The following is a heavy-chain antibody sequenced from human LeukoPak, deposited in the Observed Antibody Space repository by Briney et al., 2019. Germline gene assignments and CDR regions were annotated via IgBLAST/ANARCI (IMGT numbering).Heavy chain of an antibody. J-gene: IGHJ4*02. D-gene: IGHD2-15*01. Sequence: PGGSLRLSCAASEFTFSNAWMNWVRQAPGKGLEWVGRIKSKTDGGTTDYGAPVKGRFTISRDDSKNTLYLQMNSLKTEDTAVYYCTTVSCSGGRCYLDFWGQGTLVTVSS. CDR2: IKSKTDGGTT. V-gene: IGHV3-15*01. CDR1: EFTFSNAW. CDR3: TTVSCSGGRCYLDF.